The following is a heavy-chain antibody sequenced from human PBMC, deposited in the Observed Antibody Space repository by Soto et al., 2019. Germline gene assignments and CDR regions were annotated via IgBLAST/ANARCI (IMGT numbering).Heavy chain of an antibody. CDR2: IFHTGTT. V-gene: IGHV4-4*02. CDR1: GDSIYRSYW. CDR3: ARSDRYGVVGDY. J-gene: IGHJ4*02. Sequence: SETLSLTCGVSGDSIYRSYWWSWVRLPPGKGPEWIGEIFHTGTTNYNPSLKSRLTMSVDKSKKEISLKLDSVTAADTAVYFCARSDRYGVVGDYWGQGTGVTVSS. D-gene: IGHD2-15*01.